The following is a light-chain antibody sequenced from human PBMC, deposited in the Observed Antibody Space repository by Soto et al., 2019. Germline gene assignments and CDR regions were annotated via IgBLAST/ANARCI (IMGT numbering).Light chain of an antibody. CDR2: GAS. CDR3: QQFAGS. V-gene: IGKV3-20*01. Sequence: ILLTESPGTLSLPPGERCTLSCRASQSVSPSSLAWYQQRPGQSPRLLIYGASSRATGIPDRFSGRGSGTDFTLIISRLEPEDFAVYYCQQFAGSFGGGTKVDIK. CDR1: QSVSPSS. J-gene: IGKJ4*02.